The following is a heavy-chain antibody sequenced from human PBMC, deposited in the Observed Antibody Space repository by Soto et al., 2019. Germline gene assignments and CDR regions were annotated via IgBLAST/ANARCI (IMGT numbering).Heavy chain of an antibody. V-gene: IGHV1-69*13. CDR1: GGTFSSYA. J-gene: IGHJ4*02. CDR2: IIPIFGTA. D-gene: IGHD3-22*01. Sequence: SVKVSCKASGGTFSSYAISWVRQAPGQGLEWMGGIIPIFGTANYAQKFQGRVTITADESTSTAYMELSSLRSEDTAVYYCARPPFYDSSGYDWDYFDYWGQGTLVTVSS. CDR3: ARPPFYDSSGYDWDYFDY.